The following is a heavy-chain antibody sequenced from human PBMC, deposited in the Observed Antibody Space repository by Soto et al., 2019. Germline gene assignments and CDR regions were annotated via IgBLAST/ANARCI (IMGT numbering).Heavy chain of an antibody. V-gene: IGHV3-15*01. CDR2: IKSKTDGGTT. Sequence: GGSLRLSCAASGFTFSNAWMSWVRQAPGKGLEWVGRIKSKTDGGTTDYAAPVKGRFTISRDDSKNTLYLQMNSLKTEDTAVYYCTTAVRLYYDYIWGSYWSSAFDLDYWGQGTLVTVSS. D-gene: IGHD3-16*01. J-gene: IGHJ4*02. CDR3: TTAVRLYYDYIWGSYWSSAFDLDY. CDR1: GFTFSNAW.